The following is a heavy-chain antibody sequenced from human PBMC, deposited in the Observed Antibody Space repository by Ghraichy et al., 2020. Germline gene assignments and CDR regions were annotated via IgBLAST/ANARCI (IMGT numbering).Heavy chain of an antibody. D-gene: IGHD5-18*01. Sequence: MGWISAYNGNTNYAQKLQGRVTMTTDTSTSTAYMELRSLRSDDTAVYYCARAGYNYVDFYYYGMDVWGQGTTVTVSS. J-gene: IGHJ6*02. CDR2: ISAYNGNT. V-gene: IGHV1-18*01. CDR3: ARAGYNYVDFYYYGMDV.